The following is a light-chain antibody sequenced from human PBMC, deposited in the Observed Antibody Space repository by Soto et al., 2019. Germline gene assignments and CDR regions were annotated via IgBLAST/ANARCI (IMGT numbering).Light chain of an antibody. CDR1: QSIVNY. Sequence: DIQMTQSPSSLSASVGDRVTITCRASQSIVNYLNWYQQTPGKAPKLLISAASSLQTGVPSRFSGSGSVTDFTLTISSLQPEDSATYYCQQSFSTPQTFAQGTKVEIK. CDR2: AAS. J-gene: IGKJ1*01. CDR3: QQSFSTPQT. V-gene: IGKV1-39*01.